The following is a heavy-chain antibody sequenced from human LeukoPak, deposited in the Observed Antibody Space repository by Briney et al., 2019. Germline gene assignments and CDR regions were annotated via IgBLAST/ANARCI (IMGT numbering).Heavy chain of an antibody. V-gene: IGHV1-69*13. CDR3: ARDGQGYYYGSGSHIWFDP. Sequence: GASVKVSCKASAGTFSSYAISWVRQAPGQGLEWMGGIIPIFGTANYAQKFQGRVTITADESTSTAYMELSSLRSEDTAVYYCARDGQGYYYGSGSHIWFDPWGQGTLVTVSS. CDR1: AGTFSSYA. CDR2: IIPIFGTA. D-gene: IGHD3-10*01. J-gene: IGHJ5*02.